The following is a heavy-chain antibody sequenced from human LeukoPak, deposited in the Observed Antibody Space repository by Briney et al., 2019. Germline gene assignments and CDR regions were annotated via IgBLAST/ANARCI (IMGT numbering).Heavy chain of an antibody. V-gene: IGHV3-21*01. D-gene: IGHD5-12*01. Sequence: GGPLTLFCTASGLTFSRYSMHWPRHSRGKGLEWVSSISSSSSYIYYADSVKGRFTISRDNAKNSLYLQMNSLRAEDTAVYYCARDGGYRAIDYWGQGTLVTVSS. J-gene: IGHJ4*02. CDR1: GLTFSRYS. CDR2: ISSSSSYI. CDR3: ARDGGYRAIDY.